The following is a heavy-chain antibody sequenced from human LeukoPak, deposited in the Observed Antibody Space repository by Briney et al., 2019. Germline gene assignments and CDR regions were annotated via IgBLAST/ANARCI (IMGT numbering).Heavy chain of an antibody. CDR3: ARGPSTAGYYYYGMDV. V-gene: IGHV4-59*01. CDR1: GGSISSYY. Sequence: SGTLSLTCTVSGGSISSYYWSWIRQPPGKGLEWIGYIYYSGSTNYNPSLKSRVTISVDTSKNQFSLKLSSVTAADTAVYYCARGPSTAGYYYYGMDVWGQGTTVTVSS. CDR2: IYYSGST. J-gene: IGHJ6*02.